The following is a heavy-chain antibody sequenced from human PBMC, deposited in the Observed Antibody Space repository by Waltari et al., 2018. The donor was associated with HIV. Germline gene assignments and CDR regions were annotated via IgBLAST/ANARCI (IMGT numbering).Heavy chain of an antibody. CDR3: VKDSGRAADVFDL. Sequence: QLLESGGGLVEPGGSLRLSRAASGFIFTDFAMDWVRQAPGKGLEWVSAIRGGGETFYADSVKGRFTISRDNSKNTLYLQMNSLRADDAAVYYCVKDSGRAADVFDLWGQGTMVTVSS. CDR1: GFIFTDFA. CDR2: IRGGGET. D-gene: IGHD3-10*01. V-gene: IGHV3-23*01. J-gene: IGHJ3*01.